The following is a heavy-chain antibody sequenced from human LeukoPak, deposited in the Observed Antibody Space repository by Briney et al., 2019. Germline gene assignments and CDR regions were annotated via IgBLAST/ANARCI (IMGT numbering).Heavy chain of an antibody. Sequence: ASVKVSCKASGYTFTSYAMHWVRQAPGQRLEWMGWINAGNGNTKYSQKFQGRVTITRDTSASTAYMELSSLRPEDTAVYYCARSMVRGVIITRGYFDYWGQGTLVTVSS. CDR2: INAGNGNT. D-gene: IGHD3-10*01. V-gene: IGHV1-3*01. J-gene: IGHJ4*02. CDR1: GYTFTSYA. CDR3: ARSMVRGVIITRGYFDY.